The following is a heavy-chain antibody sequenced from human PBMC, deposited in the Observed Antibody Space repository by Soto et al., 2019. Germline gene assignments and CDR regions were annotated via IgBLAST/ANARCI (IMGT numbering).Heavy chain of an antibody. CDR2: IYWSGGT. CDR1: GGSISSVY. V-gene: IGHV4-59*01. Sequence: SETLALTCPVSGGSISSVYWRWIRQPPGKVLEWIGYIYWSGGTNYNPSLKSRVTISVDTSKNQLALKLSSVTAADTALYYCARGAVISSWDNMDVWGQGTTVTV. CDR3: ARGAVISSWDNMDV. J-gene: IGHJ6*02. D-gene: IGHD6-13*01.